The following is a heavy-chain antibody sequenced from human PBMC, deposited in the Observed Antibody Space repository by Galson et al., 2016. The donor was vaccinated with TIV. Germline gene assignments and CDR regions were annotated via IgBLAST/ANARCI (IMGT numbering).Heavy chain of an antibody. V-gene: IGHV5-51*01. D-gene: IGHD3-16*01. CDR2: IDPDDSET. Sequence: QSGAEVKKPGEALKISCKGSGYPFSSWWIAWVRQMPGKGLEWMGKIDPDDSETRYSPSFQGQVTISVDKSTRTAFRQWRSLKASDTGMYYCARQAGGGYGLDVWGLGTTVIVS. CDR1: GYPFSSWW. J-gene: IGHJ6*02. CDR3: ARQAGGGYGLDV.